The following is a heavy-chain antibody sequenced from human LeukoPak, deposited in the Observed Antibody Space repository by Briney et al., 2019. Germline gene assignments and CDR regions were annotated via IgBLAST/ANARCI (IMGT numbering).Heavy chain of an antibody. D-gene: IGHD1-26*01. J-gene: IGHJ3*02. Sequence: QPGRSLRLSCAASGFTFSSYAMSWVRQAPGKGLEWVSAISGSGGSTYYADSVKGRFTISRDNSKNTLYLQMNSLRAEDTAVYYCAKDLVGALAFDIWGQGTMVTVSS. CDR3: AKDLVGALAFDI. CDR1: GFTFSSYA. V-gene: IGHV3-23*01. CDR2: ISGSGGST.